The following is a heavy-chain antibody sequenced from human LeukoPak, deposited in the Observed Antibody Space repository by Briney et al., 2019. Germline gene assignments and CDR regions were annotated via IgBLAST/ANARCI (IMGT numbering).Heavy chain of an antibody. CDR2: IYYSGST. D-gene: IGHD6-13*01. CDR3: ARAPPKYSSSWYPAYYMDV. J-gene: IGHJ6*03. CDR1: GDSISSGGYS. Sequence: SETLSLTCAVSGDSISSGGYSWSWIRQPPGKGLEWIGYIYYSGSTNYNPSLKSRVTISVDTSKNQFSLKLSSVTAADTAVYYCARAPPKYSSSWYPAYYMDVWGKGTTVTVSS. V-gene: IGHV4-30-4*07.